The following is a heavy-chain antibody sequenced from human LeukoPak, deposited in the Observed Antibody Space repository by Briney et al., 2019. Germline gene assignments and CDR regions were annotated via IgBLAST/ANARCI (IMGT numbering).Heavy chain of an antibody. D-gene: IGHD1-26*01. J-gene: IGHJ4*02. Sequence: SETLSLTCTVSGGSVSSYYWSWIRQPAGKGLEWIGRIYTSGSTNYNPSLKSRVTMSVDTSKNQFSLKLSSVTVADTAVYYCARGEYSGSYNYWGQGTLVTVSS. CDR3: ARGEYSGSYNY. CDR1: GGSVSSYY. V-gene: IGHV4-4*07. CDR2: IYTSGST.